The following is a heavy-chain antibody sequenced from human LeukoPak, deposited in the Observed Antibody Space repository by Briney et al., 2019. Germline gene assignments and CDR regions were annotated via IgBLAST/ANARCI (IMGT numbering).Heavy chain of an antibody. CDR3: AADVSSSSIYYYYMDV. CDR1: GFTFTSSA. CDR2: IVVGSGNT. J-gene: IGHJ6*03. Sequence: GASVKVSCKASGFTFTSSAVQWVRQARGQRLEWIGWIVVGSGNTNYAQKFQERVTITRDMSTSTAYMELSSLRSEDTAVYYCAADVSSSSIYYYYMDVWGKGTTVTVSS. D-gene: IGHD6-6*01. V-gene: IGHV1-58*01.